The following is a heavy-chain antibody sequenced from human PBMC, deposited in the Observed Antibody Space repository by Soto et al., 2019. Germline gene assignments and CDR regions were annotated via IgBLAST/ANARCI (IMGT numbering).Heavy chain of an antibody. CDR3: ARQIYDSSGYYYAY. CDR1: GGSISSSSYY. Sequence: QMQLQESGPGLVKPSETLSLTCTVSGGSISSSSYYWGWIRQPPGQGLEWLGTIYSLGNTYYNPSLKSRVTISVDKSKSQLFLKLCSVTAPDTAVYYCARQIYDSSGYYYAYWGQGTLVTVSS. V-gene: IGHV4-39*01. J-gene: IGHJ4*02. CDR2: IYSLGNT. D-gene: IGHD3-22*01.